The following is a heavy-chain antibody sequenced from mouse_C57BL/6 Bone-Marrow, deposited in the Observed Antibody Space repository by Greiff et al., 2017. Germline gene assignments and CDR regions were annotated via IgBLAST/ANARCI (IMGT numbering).Heavy chain of an antibody. CDR1: GFTFSSYA. CDR2: ISDGGSYT. D-gene: IGHD4-1*02. Sequence: VQLKESGGGLVKPGGSLKLSCAASGFTFSSYAMSWVRQTPEKRLEWVATISDGGSYTYYPDNVKGRFTISRDNAKNNLYLQMSHLKSEDTAMYYCARDTSTSYWGQGTLVTVSA. J-gene: IGHJ3*01. CDR3: ARDTSTSY. V-gene: IGHV5-4*01.